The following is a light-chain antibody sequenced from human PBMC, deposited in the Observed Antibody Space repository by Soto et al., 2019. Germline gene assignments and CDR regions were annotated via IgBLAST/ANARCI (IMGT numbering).Light chain of an antibody. Sequence: DIQMNQSPSSLSASVGDRVTITCPASQDISNSLNWYQQKPGKAPKLLIYDASILETGDPSRFSGSGSGTDVTFSISSLQTEYIATYYCQQYDNLPLTFGGGTKVEIK. CDR3: QQYDNLPLT. J-gene: IGKJ4*01. CDR2: DAS. CDR1: QDISNS. V-gene: IGKV1-33*01.